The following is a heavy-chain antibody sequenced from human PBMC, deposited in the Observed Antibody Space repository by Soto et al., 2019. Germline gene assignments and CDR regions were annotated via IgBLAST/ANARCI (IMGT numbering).Heavy chain of an antibody. Sequence: EVQLLESGGGLVQPGGSLRLSCAASGFTFSSYAMSWVRQAPGKGLEWVSAISGSGGSTYYADSVKGRFTISRDNSKNXLYLQMNSLRAEDTAVYYCAKNSRAVAGLRGSTDYWGQGTLVTVSS. J-gene: IGHJ4*02. CDR3: AKNSRAVAGLRGSTDY. CDR2: ISGSGGST. D-gene: IGHD6-19*01. CDR1: GFTFSSYA. V-gene: IGHV3-23*01.